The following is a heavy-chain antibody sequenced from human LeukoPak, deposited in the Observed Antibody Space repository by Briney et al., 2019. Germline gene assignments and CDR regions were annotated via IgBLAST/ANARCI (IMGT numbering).Heavy chain of an antibody. Sequence: PGGSLRLSCAASGFTFDDYAMHWVRQAPGKGLEWVSFITGDGGGTYYADSVKGRFTISRDNSKHSLYLLMNSLRTEDTAFYCCARDKETSGWLNWGQGTLVTVSS. CDR3: ARDKETSGWLN. V-gene: IGHV3-43*02. CDR2: ITGDGGGT. J-gene: IGHJ4*02. D-gene: IGHD6-19*01. CDR1: GFTFDDYA.